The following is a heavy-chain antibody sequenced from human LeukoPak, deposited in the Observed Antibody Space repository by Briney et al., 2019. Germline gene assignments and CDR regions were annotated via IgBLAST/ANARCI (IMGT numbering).Heavy chain of an antibody. Sequence: ASVKVSCKASVYTFSTYGTSWVGQAPGRGLDWMGGISGYNGNTNYAQKFRGRVTMTTDTSTSTAYMELRSLRSDDTAVYYCARVPPIPPVTDFDYWGQGTLVTVSS. CDR2: ISGYNGNT. D-gene: IGHD2-21*01. CDR1: VYTFSTYG. J-gene: IGHJ4*02. V-gene: IGHV1-18*01. CDR3: ARVPPIPPVTDFDY.